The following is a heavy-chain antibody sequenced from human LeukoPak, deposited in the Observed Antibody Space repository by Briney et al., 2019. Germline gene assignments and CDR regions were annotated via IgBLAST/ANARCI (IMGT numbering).Heavy chain of an antibody. D-gene: IGHD2-2*01. V-gene: IGHV3-23*01. CDR2: MSGSGDST. CDR3: AKDRTASCYAPTDN. Sequence: PGGSLRLSCAASGFTFSNYAMSWVRQAPGKGLEWVSVMSGSGDSTYYADSVKGRFTISRDVSENTLYLQMNSLRVEDTAVYYCAKDRTASCYAPTDNWGQGTLVTVSS. CDR1: GFTFSNYA. J-gene: IGHJ4*02.